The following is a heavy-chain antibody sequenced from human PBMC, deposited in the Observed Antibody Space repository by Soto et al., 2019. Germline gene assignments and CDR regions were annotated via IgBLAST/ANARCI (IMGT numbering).Heavy chain of an antibody. V-gene: IGHV1-46*01. CDR3: VRDRFGYGDSGD. J-gene: IGHJ4*02. D-gene: IGHD4-17*01. CDR2: INPSDGST. CDR1: GYTFTTYY. Sequence: QVFLVQSGAEVKKPGASVKVSCKTSGYTFTTYYMHWVRQAPGQGLEWMGVINPSDGSTYSAQKFQGRVTMTRDTSTSTFYLELSSLRAEDSAMYYCVRDRFGYGDSGDWGQGTLVTVSS.